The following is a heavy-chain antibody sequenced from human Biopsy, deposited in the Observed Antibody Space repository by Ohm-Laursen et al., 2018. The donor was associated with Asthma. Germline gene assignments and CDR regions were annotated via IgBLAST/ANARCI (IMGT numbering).Heavy chain of an antibody. V-gene: IGHV1-69*13. J-gene: IGHJ4*02. Sequence: SVKVSCKSLGGTFNTYVIGWVRQAPGQGLEWMGGINSVFGTTTYPQKFQHRVMITADDSTSTVYMGLSSLRSEDTAVYYCARKAGSCISRTCYSLDFWGQGTLVTVSS. CDR3: ARKAGSCISRTCYSLDF. CDR1: GGTFNTYV. CDR2: INSVFGTT. D-gene: IGHD2-2*01.